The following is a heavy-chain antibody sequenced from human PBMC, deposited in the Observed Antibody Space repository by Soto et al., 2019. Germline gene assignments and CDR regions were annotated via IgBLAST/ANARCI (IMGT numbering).Heavy chain of an antibody. J-gene: IGHJ6*02. D-gene: IGHD3-10*01. CDR2: IIPIFGTA. CDR1: GGTFSSYA. Sequence: QVQLVQSGAEVKKPGSSVKVSCKASGGTFSSYAISWVRQAPGQGLEWMGGIIPIFGTANYAQKFQGRVTITADESTSTAYMELSSLRSEDTAVYYCARDRTMVRVRYYYYGMDVWGQGTTVTVSS. CDR3: ARDRTMVRVRYYYYGMDV. V-gene: IGHV1-69*01.